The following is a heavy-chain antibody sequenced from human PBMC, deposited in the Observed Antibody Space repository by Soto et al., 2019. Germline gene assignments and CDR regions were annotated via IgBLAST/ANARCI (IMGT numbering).Heavy chain of an antibody. D-gene: IGHD5-12*01. CDR2: IVPIVDTS. CDR1: GGTFSSYA. CDR3: VRVVAIPGYPDN. Sequence: QVQLVQSGAEVRQPASSVKVSCKTSGGTFSSYAISWVRQAPGQGLEWMGGIVPIVDTSTYAQKFQGRVTITADEPTSTVYMELSSLRSDDTAGYYCVRVVAIPGYPDNWGQGTLVTVSS. V-gene: IGHV1-69*12. J-gene: IGHJ4*02.